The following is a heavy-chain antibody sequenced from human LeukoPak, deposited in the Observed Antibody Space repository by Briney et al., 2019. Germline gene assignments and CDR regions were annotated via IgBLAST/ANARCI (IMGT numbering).Heavy chain of an antibody. CDR3: ARVGGTNYYYYGMDV. CDR2: IYYSGST. J-gene: IGHJ6*02. V-gene: IGHV4-59*01. Sequence: SETLSLTCTVSGGSISNYYWSWIRQPPGKGLEWIGYIYYSGSTNYNPSLKSRVTISVDTSKNQFSLKLSSVTAADTAVYYCARVGGTNYYYYGMDVWGQGTTVTVS. CDR1: GGSISNYY. D-gene: IGHD1-26*01.